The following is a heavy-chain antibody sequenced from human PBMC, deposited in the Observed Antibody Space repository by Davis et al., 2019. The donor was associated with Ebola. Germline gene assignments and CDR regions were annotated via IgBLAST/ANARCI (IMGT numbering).Heavy chain of an antibody. Sequence: GESLKISCAASGFTFSSFVMHWVRQAPGKGLDYVSTISSNGLRTYYANSVKGRFIISRDNSKNTLYLQMNSLRAEDTAVYYCARYRDAFDIWGQGTMVTVSS. CDR2: ISSNGLRT. CDR1: GFTFSSFV. CDR3: ARYRDAFDI. D-gene: IGHD2-2*01. J-gene: IGHJ3*02. V-gene: IGHV3-64*01.